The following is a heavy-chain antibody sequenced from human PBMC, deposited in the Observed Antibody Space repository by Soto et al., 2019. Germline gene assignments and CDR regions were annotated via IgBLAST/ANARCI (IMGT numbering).Heavy chain of an antibody. J-gene: IGHJ5*02. CDR3: ARDYGFGELFDP. CDR2: ISAYNGKT. CDR1: GYTFTSYG. D-gene: IGHD3-10*01. V-gene: IGHV1-18*01. Sequence: QVQLVQSGAEVKKPGASVKVSCKASGYTFTSYGISWVRQAPGQGLEWMGWISAYNGKTNSAQKRQGKVTTTRGTSTSTPWMELWSPRSAATAVYDCARDYGFGELFDPWGQGTLVTVSS.